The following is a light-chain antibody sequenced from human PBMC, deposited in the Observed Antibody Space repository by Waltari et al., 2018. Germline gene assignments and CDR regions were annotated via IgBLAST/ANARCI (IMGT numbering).Light chain of an antibody. V-gene: IGLV2-14*01. CDR3: CSYPTASTVV. CDR2: EVS. J-gene: IGLJ2*01. CDR1: SGDIGAYKY. Sequence: QSALTQPTSVSGSPGQSITISCTGTSGDIGAYKYVSWYQNHPDKAPKLIIYEVSNRPSGGSNRFSGSKSGNTASLTISGLQTEDESHYYCCSYPTASTVVFGGGTKVTVL.